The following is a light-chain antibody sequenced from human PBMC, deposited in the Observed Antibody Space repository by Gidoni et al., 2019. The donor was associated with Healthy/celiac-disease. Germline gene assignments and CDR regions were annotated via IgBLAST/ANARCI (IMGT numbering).Light chain of an antibody. CDR1: QSVSSSY. V-gene: IGKV3-20*01. CDR3: QQYGSSRGFT. J-gene: IGKJ3*01. Sequence: EIGLTQSPGTLSLSPGERATLSCRASQSVSSSYVAWYQQKPGQAPRLLIYGASSRATGIPDRFSGSGSGTDFTLTISRLEPEDFAVYYCQQYGSSRGFTFGPGTKVDIK. CDR2: GAS.